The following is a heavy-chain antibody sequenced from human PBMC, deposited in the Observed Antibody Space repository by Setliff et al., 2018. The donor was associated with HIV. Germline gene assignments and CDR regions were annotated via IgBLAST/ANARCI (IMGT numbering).Heavy chain of an antibody. V-gene: IGHV4-34*01. D-gene: IGHD3-3*01. CDR3: ATLSGPVDH. CDR2: INHAGST. CDR1: GASFSGYF. J-gene: IGHJ4*02. Sequence: PSETLSLTCTLYGASFSGYFWSWIRQPPGKGLEWIGEINHAGSTNFNPSLKGRVTISVDMPKRQFSLHLTSVTAADTAVYYCATLSGPVDHWGQGTLVTVSS.